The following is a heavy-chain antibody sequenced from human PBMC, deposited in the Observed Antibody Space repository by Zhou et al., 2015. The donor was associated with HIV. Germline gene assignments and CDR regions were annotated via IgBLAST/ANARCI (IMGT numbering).Heavy chain of an antibody. V-gene: IGHV3-9*01. Sequence: EVQLVESGGGLEQPGRSLRLSCAASGFIFEDYAMHWVRQAPGKGLEWVSGINGNGDNIAYADSVRGRFTISRDNSKNTLYLQMNSLRAEDTAVYYCAKDVSLPLYYFDYWGQGTLVTVSS. CDR3: AKDVSLPLYYFDY. CDR2: INGNGDNI. CDR1: GFIFEDYA. J-gene: IGHJ4*02.